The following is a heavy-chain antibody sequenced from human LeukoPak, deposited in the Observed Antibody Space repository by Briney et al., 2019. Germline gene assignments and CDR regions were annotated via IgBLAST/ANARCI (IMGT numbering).Heavy chain of an antibody. J-gene: IGHJ3*01. V-gene: IGHV3-48*02. CDR1: GFTFSSHS. CDR2: IDSGSGNI. D-gene: IGHD7-27*01. Sequence: GGSLRLSCAASGFTFSSHSMNWVRQAPGKALEWLSYIDSGSGNIYYRDSVKGRFTISRDNAQDSLYLQMDSLRDEDTAVYYCAREDDDWGPNTLDVWGQGSVVTVSS. CDR3: AREDDDWGPNTLDV.